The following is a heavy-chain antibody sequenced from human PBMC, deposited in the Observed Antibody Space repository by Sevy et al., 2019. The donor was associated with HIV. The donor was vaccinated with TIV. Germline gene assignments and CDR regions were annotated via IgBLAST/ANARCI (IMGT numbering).Heavy chain of an antibody. CDR2: IYSSGST. CDR3: ASLAAAAAPYFDY. V-gene: IGHV4-61*01. CDR1: GGSVSSVSYY. Sequence: SETLSLTCTVSGGSVSSVSYYWSWIRQPPGKGLEWIGYIYSSGSTNYNPSLKSRVTISEDTSNNQFSRRLSSVTAAETAVYYCASLAAAAAPYFDYWGQGTLVTVSS. J-gene: IGHJ4*02. D-gene: IGHD6-13*01.